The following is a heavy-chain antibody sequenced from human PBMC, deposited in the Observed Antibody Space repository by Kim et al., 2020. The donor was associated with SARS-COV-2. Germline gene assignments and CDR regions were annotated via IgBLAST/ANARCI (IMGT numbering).Heavy chain of an antibody. V-gene: IGHV5-51*01. J-gene: IGHJ5*02. Sequence: GESLKISCRVSGFSFTMYWIGWVRQMPGEGLEWMGVIYPGDSDTTYSPSFQGQVTMSVDKSISTAYLQWSSLKASDTAMYYCARSYDGGAFDLWGQGTLVTVSS. D-gene: IGHD2-21*01. CDR3: ARSYDGGAFDL. CDR1: GFSFTMYW. CDR2: IYPGDSDT.